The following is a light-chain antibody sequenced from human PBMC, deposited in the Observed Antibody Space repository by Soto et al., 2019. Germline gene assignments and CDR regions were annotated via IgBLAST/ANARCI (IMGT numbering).Light chain of an antibody. CDR3: QQRSNWPRT. CDR1: QSVSSS. CDR2: DVS. Sequence: EIVLTQSPATLSLSPGERATLSCRASQSVSSSLAWYQQKPGQTPRLLIYDVSNRATGIPARFSGSGSGTDFPLTVSSLEPEDFAVYYCQQRSNWPRTFGGGTKVEIK. V-gene: IGKV3-11*01. J-gene: IGKJ4*01.